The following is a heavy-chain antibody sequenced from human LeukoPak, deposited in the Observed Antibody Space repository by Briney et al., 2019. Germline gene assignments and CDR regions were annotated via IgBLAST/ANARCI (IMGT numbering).Heavy chain of an antibody. V-gene: IGHV4-4*02. Sequence: SGTLSLTCAVSGGSISSSNWWSWVRQPPGKGLEWIGEIYHSGSTNYSPSLKSRVTISVDKSKNQLSLKLSFVTAADTAVYYCARGSPFYDFWSGPYYYYGMDVWGQGTTVTVSS. CDR2: IYHSGST. CDR1: GGSISSSNW. CDR3: ARGSPFYDFWSGPYYYYGMDV. J-gene: IGHJ6*02. D-gene: IGHD3-3*01.